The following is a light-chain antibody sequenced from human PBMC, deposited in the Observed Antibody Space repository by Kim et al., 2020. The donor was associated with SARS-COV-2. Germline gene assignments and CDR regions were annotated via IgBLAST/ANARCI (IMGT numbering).Light chain of an antibody. Sequence: QSALTQPPSASGSLGQSVTISCTGTSSDIGRYNYVSWYQNLPGRAPKLIIYDVSRRPSGVPDRFSGSKSGNTASLTVSGLQAEDEADYYCSSYTDSDTLIFGGGTKVTVL. V-gene: IGLV2-8*01. CDR1: SSDIGRYNY. CDR2: DVS. CDR3: SSYTDSDTLI. J-gene: IGLJ2*01.